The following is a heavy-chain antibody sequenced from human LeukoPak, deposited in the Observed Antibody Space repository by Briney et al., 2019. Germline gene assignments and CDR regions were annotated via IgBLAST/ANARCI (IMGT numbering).Heavy chain of an antibody. CDR3: VRVSVGSGWVDY. J-gene: IGHJ4*02. D-gene: IGHD2-15*01. CDR2: IYYSGIT. CDR1: GGSIRNGDYY. V-gene: IGHV4-30-4*01. Sequence: SETLSHTCTVSGGSIRNGDYYWSWVRQPPGKGLEWIGYIYYSGITYYNPSLKSRVTISIDTPKNQFSLDLKSVTAADTAVYYCVRVSVGSGWVDYWGQGTLVTVSS.